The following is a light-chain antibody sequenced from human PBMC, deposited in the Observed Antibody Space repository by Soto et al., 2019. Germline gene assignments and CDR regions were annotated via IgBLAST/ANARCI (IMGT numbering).Light chain of an antibody. CDR3: QQYGSSSKYT. V-gene: IGKV3-20*01. J-gene: IGKJ2*01. CDR1: QSVSTNS. Sequence: EIVLTQSPGTLSLSPGERATLSCRASQSVSTNSLTWYQHKPGQAPRLLIYGASRRAAGIPDRFSGSGSETDFTLTISRLEAEDFAGYYCQQYGSSSKYTFGQGTKLEIK. CDR2: GAS.